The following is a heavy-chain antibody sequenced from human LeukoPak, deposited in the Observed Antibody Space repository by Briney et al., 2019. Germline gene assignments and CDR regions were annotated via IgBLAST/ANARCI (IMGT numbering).Heavy chain of an antibody. CDR3: ARVSSSWYQDWYFDL. V-gene: IGHV4-4*07. Sequence: PSETLSLTCTVSGGSIRSYFWSWIRQPAGTGLEWIGRMYTSGITNYNPSLKSRVTMSVDTSKNQFSLKLSSVTAADTAVYYCARVSSSWYQDWYFDLWGRGTVVTVSS. CDR1: GGSIRSYF. D-gene: IGHD6-13*01. CDR2: MYTSGIT. J-gene: IGHJ2*01.